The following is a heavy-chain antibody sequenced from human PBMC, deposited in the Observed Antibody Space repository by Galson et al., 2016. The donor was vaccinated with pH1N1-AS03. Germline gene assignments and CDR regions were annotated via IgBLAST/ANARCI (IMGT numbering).Heavy chain of an antibody. Sequence: SVKVSCKASGYTFTSYGISWVRQAPGQGLEWMGGISSFNGYTTYAQKLQDRVTMTRDTSTSTAYMELRSLRSDDTAVYFCARDAAYYYGMDVWGQGTTVIVS. D-gene: IGHD6-25*01. CDR2: ISSFNGYT. CDR1: GYTFTSYG. V-gene: IGHV1-18*04. J-gene: IGHJ6*02. CDR3: ARDAAYYYGMDV.